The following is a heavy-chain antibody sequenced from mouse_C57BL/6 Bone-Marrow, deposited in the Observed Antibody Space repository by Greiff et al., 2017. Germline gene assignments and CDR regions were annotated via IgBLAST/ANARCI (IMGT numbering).Heavy chain of an antibody. J-gene: IGHJ2*01. D-gene: IGHD2-4*01. Sequence: EVHLVESGGDLVKPGGSLKLSCAASGFTFSSYGMSWVRQTPDKRLEWVATISSGGSYTYSPDSVKGRFTISRYNATNTLYMQISSLKSEDTAVYYCASVNYDGDYWGQGTTLTVSS. CDR1: GFTFSSYG. V-gene: IGHV5-6*01. CDR3: ASVNYDGDY. CDR2: ISSGGSYT.